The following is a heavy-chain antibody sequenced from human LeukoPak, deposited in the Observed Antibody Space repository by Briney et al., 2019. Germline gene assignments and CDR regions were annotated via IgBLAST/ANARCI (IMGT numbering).Heavy chain of an antibody. CDR2: ISGSGGST. D-gene: IGHD1-26*01. CDR3: AKDGSAGWDWYFDL. V-gene: IGHV3-23*01. Sequence: GGSLRLSCAASGFTFSSYAMSWVRQAPGTGLEWVSAISGSGGSTYYADSVKGRFTISRDNSKNTLYLQMDSLRAEDTAVYYCAKDGSAGWDWYFDLWGRGTLVTVSS. CDR1: GFTFSSYA. J-gene: IGHJ2*01.